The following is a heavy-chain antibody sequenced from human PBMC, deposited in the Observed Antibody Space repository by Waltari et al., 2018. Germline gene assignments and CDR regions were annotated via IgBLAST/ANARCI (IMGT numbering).Heavy chain of an antibody. D-gene: IGHD6-13*01. V-gene: IGHV1-69*12. CDR3: ARSNQQLARHGAFDI. Sequence: QVQLVQSGAEVKKPGSSVKVSCKASGGTFSSYAISWVRQAPGQGLEWLGGFRPIFGTENDGKKVQGRVTITADESTSTAYMELSSLRSEDTAVYYCARSNQQLARHGAFDIWGQGTMVTVSS. CDR2: FRPIFGTE. CDR1: GGTFSSYA. J-gene: IGHJ3*02.